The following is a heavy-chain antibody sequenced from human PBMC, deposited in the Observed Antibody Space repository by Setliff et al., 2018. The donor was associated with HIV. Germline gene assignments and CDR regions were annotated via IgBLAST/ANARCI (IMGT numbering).Heavy chain of an antibody. Sequence: ASVKVSCKASGYTFSDYFIHWVRQAPGQGLEWMGWMNPNSGGANQAQEFQGRVTMTRDLSMSTAYMDLSRLRSDDMAVYYCALASIVSTARWNHWGRGTLVTVSS. V-gene: IGHV1-2*02. CDR3: ALASIVSTARWNH. CDR1: GYTFSDYF. J-gene: IGHJ5*02. D-gene: IGHD1-26*01. CDR2: MNPNSGGA.